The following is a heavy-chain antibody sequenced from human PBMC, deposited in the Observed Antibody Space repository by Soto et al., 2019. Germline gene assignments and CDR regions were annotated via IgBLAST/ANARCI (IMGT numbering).Heavy chain of an antibody. Sequence: GGSLRLSCAASGFTFSSYAMHWVRQAPGKGLEWVAVISYDGSNKYYADSVKGRFTISRDNAKNSLYLHMNSLRAEDTALYYCALGLNKEALSFDYWGQGTLVTVSS. V-gene: IGHV3-30-3*01. CDR1: GFTFSSYA. CDR3: ALGLNKEALSFDY. J-gene: IGHJ4*01. CDR2: ISYDGSNK.